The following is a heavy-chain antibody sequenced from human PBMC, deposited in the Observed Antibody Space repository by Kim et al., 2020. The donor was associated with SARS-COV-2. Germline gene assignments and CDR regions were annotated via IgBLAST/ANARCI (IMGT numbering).Heavy chain of an antibody. J-gene: IGHJ5*02. Sequence: ASVKVSCKASGYTFTSYAMHWVRQAPGQRLEWMGWINAGNGNTKYSQKFQGRVTITRDTSASTAYMELSSLRSEDTAVYYCARDLVFGGGWFDPWGQGTLVTVSS. V-gene: IGHV1-3*01. D-gene: IGHD2-2*01. CDR3: ARDLVFGGGWFDP. CDR2: INAGNGNT. CDR1: GYTFTSYA.